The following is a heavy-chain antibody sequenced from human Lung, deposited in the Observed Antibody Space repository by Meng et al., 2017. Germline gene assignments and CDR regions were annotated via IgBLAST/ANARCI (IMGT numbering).Heavy chain of an antibody. CDR1: GVSFSSGGYY. CDR3: VRERNRLLDP. Sequence: QVQLQESGPGLVKPSQTLSLTCTVSGVSFSSGGYYWGWIRQHQGRGLEWIGYIYYSGSTFYNPAFKSRVTISVDTSKNQFSLNLNSVSAADTAVYYCVRERNRLLDPWGQGTLVTVSS. J-gene: IGHJ5*02. V-gene: IGHV4-31*03. CDR2: IYYSGST. D-gene: IGHD3-3*01.